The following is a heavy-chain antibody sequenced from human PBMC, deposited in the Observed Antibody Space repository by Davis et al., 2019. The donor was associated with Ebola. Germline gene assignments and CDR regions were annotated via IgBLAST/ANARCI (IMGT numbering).Heavy chain of an antibody. Sequence: SVQVSCKASGYTFTSYGISWLRQAPGQALEWMGWISAYNGNTNYAQKLQGRVTMTTDTSTRTAYMELRSLRSDDTAVYYCARAPSIASAREYYYYYGMDVWGQGTTVTVSS. V-gene: IGHV1-18*01. CDR2: ISAYNGNT. CDR1: GYTFTSYG. CDR3: ARAPSIASAREYYYYYGMDV. J-gene: IGHJ6*02. D-gene: IGHD6-6*01.